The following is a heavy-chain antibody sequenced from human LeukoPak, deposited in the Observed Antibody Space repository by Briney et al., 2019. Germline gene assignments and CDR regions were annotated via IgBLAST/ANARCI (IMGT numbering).Heavy chain of an antibody. Sequence: ASVKVSCKVSGYXLTELSIHWVRQAPGKGHEWMGGFDPEDGETIYAQKSQGRVTMTEDTSTDTAYMELSSLRSEDTAVYYCATAGMILSSRWFDPWGQGTLVTVSS. J-gene: IGHJ5*02. V-gene: IGHV1-24*01. CDR3: ATAGMILSSRWFDP. CDR2: FDPEDGET. CDR1: GYXLTELS. D-gene: IGHD2-15*01.